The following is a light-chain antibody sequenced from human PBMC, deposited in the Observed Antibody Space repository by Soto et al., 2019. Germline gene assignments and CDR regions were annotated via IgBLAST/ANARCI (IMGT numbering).Light chain of an antibody. Sequence: DIQITQSPYTLPSSELERFTISCRASQSVSIWLAWYQQKPGRAPKLMIYKSSILESGVPSRFSGSGSGTEFTLTISSLQPDDFATYYCQQFNTSPWTFGQGTKVDIK. V-gene: IGKV1-5*03. J-gene: IGKJ1*01. CDR1: QSVSIW. CDR2: KSS. CDR3: QQFNTSPWT.